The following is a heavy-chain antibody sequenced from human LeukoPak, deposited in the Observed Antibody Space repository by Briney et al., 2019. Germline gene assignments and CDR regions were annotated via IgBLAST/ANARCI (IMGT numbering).Heavy chain of an antibody. Sequence: GGSLRLSCAASGFTFSSYSMNWVRQAPGKGLEWVANIKQDGSEKYYVDSVKGRFTISRDNAQNSLYLQMNSLRAEDTAVYYCARGIAAAGPRYYYYMDVWGKGTTVTVSS. V-gene: IGHV3-7*01. CDR1: GFTFSSYS. J-gene: IGHJ6*03. CDR3: ARGIAAAGPRYYYYMDV. CDR2: IKQDGSEK. D-gene: IGHD6-13*01.